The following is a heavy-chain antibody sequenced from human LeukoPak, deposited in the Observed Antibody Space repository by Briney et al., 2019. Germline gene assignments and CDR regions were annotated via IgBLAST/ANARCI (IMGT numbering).Heavy chain of an antibody. D-gene: IGHD5-24*01. J-gene: IGHJ4*02. CDR1: GGSFSGYY. Sequence: PSETLSLTCAVYGGSFSGYYWSWIRQPPGKGLEWIGEINHSGSTNYNPSLKSRVTISVDTSKNQSSLKLSSVTAADTAVYYCARGPWLQLKAHGVFDYWGQGTLVTVSS. V-gene: IGHV4-34*01. CDR2: INHSGST. CDR3: ARGPWLQLKAHGVFDY.